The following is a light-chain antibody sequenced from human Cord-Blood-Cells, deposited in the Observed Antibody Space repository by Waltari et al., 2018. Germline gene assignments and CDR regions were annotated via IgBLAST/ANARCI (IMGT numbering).Light chain of an antibody. CDR2: GAS. V-gene: IGKV3-15*01. J-gene: IGKJ2*03. CDR3: QQYNNWPYS. CDR1: QSVSSN. Sequence: EIVMTQSPATLSVSPGERATLSCRASQSVSSNLAWSQQKPGQAPTPRVYGASTRATGSPARFSGSGSGTEFTLTISSLQSEDFAVYYCQQYNNWPYSFGQGTKLEIK.